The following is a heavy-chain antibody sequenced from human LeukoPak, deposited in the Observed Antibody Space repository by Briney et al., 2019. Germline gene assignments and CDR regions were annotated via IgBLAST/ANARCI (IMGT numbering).Heavy chain of an antibody. J-gene: IGHJ5*02. Sequence: GGSLRLSCAASGFTFSSYWMSWVRQAPGKGLEWVANIKQDGSEKYYVDSVKGRFTISRDNAKNSLYLQMNSLRAEDTAVYYCARGGRWLTSWFDPWGQGTLVTVSS. V-gene: IGHV3-7*01. CDR2: IKQDGSEK. CDR1: GFTFSSYW. D-gene: IGHD4/OR15-4a*01. CDR3: ARGGRWLTSWFDP.